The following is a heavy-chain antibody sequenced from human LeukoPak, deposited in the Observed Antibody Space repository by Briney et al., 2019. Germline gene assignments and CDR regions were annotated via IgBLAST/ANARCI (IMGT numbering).Heavy chain of an antibody. CDR3: ARRSGQLRWFDP. CDR2: IKQDGSEK. J-gene: IGHJ5*02. Sequence: SGGSLRLSCAASGFTFSSYSMNWVRQAPGKGLEWVANIKQDGSEKYYVDSVKSRFTISRDNAKNSLYLQMNSLRAEDTAVYYCARRSGQLRWFDPWGQGTLVTVSS. D-gene: IGHD6-6*01. V-gene: IGHV3-7*01. CDR1: GFTFSSYS.